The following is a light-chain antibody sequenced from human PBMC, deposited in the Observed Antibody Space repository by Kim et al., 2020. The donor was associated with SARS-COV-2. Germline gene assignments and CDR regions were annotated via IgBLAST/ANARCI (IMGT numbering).Light chain of an antibody. Sequence: ASVGDRVTITCRASQGVNNYLAWCQQKPGKVPKLLIYAASALQSGVPSRFSGSGSGTYFTLTISSLQPEDVATYYCQKYNSAPWTFGQGTKVDIK. CDR2: AAS. CDR1: QGVNNY. CDR3: QKYNSAPWT. J-gene: IGKJ1*01. V-gene: IGKV1-27*01.